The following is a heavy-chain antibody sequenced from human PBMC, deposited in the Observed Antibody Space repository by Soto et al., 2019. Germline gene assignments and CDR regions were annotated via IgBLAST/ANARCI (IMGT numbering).Heavy chain of an antibody. Sequence: GGSLRLSCAASGFTFKSYAMTWVRQAPGKGLEWVSIISSSGDATYYVDSVKGRFTISRDNSRNTLNLQMNSLRVEDTAVYYCETQDDFWSWGMDVWGQGTTVTVSS. CDR1: GFTFKSYA. CDR2: ISSSGDAT. V-gene: IGHV3-23*01. J-gene: IGHJ6*02. CDR3: ETQDDFWSWGMDV. D-gene: IGHD3-3*01.